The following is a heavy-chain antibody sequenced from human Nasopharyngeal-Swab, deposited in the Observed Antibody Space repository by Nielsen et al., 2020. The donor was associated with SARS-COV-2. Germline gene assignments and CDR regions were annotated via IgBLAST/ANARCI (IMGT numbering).Heavy chain of an antibody. V-gene: IGHV4-59*08. CDR3: ARSTYCGGDCQNYFDY. CDR1: GGSINSNY. Sequence: GSLRLSCTVSGGSINSNYWTWIRQSPGKGLEWIGYIYYSGSTNYNPSLKSRVTISVDTSKNQFSLKLSSVTAADTAVYYCARSTYCGGDCQNYFDYWGQGTLVTVSS. J-gene: IGHJ4*02. D-gene: IGHD2-21*02. CDR2: IYYSGST.